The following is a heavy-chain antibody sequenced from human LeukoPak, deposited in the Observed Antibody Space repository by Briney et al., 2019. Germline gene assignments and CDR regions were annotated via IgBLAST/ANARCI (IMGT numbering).Heavy chain of an antibody. CDR2: INHSGST. J-gene: IGHJ2*01. CDR1: GGSFSGYY. V-gene: IGHV4-34*01. Sequence: RPSETLSLTCAVHGGSFSGYYWNWIRQPPGKGLEWIGEINHSGSTNYNPSLKSRVTISVDTSKNQFSLKLSSVTAADTAVYYCARGERDIVVVVAATWYFDLWGRGTLVTVSS. CDR3: ARGERDIVVVVAATWYFDL. D-gene: IGHD2-15*01.